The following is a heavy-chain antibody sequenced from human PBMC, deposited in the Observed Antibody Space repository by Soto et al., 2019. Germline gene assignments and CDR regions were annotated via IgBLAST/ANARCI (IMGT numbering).Heavy chain of an antibody. CDR3: AKDREVYCSSTSCFYYFSS. J-gene: IGHJ5*02. CDR2: ISNSGST. Sequence: GGSLRLSCAASGFTFRNCAMNWVRQAPGRGLEWVSTISNSGSTYYADAVKGRFTISRDISKNTLYLQMSSLRADDTALYYCAKDREVYCSSTSCFYYFSSWGRGSSVIGSS. CDR1: GFTFRNCA. D-gene: IGHD2-2*01. V-gene: IGHV3-23*01.